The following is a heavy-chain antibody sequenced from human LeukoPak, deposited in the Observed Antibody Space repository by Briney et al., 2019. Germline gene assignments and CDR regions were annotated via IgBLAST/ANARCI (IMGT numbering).Heavy chain of an antibody. V-gene: IGHV3-23*01. Sequence: GGSLRLSCAASGFIFSSYAMSWVRQAPGKGLEWVSGISGSGGSTYYSDSVKGRFTISRDNSKNTLYLQVNSLRAEDTAVYYCARACSGGSCYLAAFDIWGQGTMVTVSS. D-gene: IGHD2-15*01. J-gene: IGHJ3*02. CDR3: ARACSGGSCYLAAFDI. CDR2: ISGSGGST. CDR1: GFIFSSYA.